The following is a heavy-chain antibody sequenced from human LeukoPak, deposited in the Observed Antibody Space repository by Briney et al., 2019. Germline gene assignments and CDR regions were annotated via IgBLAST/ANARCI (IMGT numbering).Heavy chain of an antibody. J-gene: IGHJ4*02. CDR2: ISSSSYI. Sequence: GGSLRLSCAASGFTFSSYSMNWVRQAPGKGLEWVSSISSSSYIYYADSVKGRFTISRDNAKNSLYLQMNSLRAEDTAVYYCARDVPYYYDSSGYSGFDYWGQGTLVTVSS. V-gene: IGHV3-21*01. CDR1: GFTFSSYS. CDR3: ARDVPYYYDSSGYSGFDY. D-gene: IGHD3-22*01.